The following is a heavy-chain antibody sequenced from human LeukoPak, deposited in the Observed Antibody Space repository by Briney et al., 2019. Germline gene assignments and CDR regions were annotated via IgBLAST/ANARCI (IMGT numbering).Heavy chain of an antibody. CDR3: ASLWFGELLNDFDY. J-gene: IGHJ4*02. Sequence: ASVKVSCKASGYTFTGYYMHWVRQAPGQGLEWMGWINPNSGGTTYAQKFQGRVTMTRDTSISTAYMELSRLRSDDTAVYYCASLWFGELLNDFDYWGQGTLVTVSS. CDR2: INPNSGGT. CDR1: GYTFTGYY. D-gene: IGHD3-10*01. V-gene: IGHV1-2*02.